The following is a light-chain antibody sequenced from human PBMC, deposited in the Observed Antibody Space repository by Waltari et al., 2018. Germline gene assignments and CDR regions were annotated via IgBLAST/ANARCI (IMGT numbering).Light chain of an antibody. CDR2: KAS. Sequence: DIQMTQSPSTLSASVGDRVTITCRASQSSSSWLAWYQHKPRKAPKLLIYKASSLESGVPSRFSGSGSGTEFTLTISSLQPDDFATYYCQQYNSYSGTFGQGTEVEIK. J-gene: IGKJ1*01. CDR1: QSSSSW. CDR3: QQYNSYSGT. V-gene: IGKV1-5*03.